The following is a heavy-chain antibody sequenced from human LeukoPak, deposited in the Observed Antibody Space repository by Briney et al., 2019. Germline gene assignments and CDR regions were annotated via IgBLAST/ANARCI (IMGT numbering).Heavy chain of an antibody. J-gene: IGHJ4*02. CDR1: GYTFTSYD. D-gene: IGHD5-12*01. Sequence: ASVKVSCKASGYTFTSYDINWVRQSTGQGLEWMGWMNPNSGNTGYAQKFQGRVTMTRNTSISTAYMELSGLRSEDTAVYYCARVGYGKYRGVVDYWGQGTLVTVSS. CDR2: MNPNSGNT. CDR3: ARVGYGKYRGVVDY. V-gene: IGHV1-8*01.